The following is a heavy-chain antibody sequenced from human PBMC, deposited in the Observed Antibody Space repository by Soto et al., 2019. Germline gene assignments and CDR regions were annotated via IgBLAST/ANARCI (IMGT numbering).Heavy chain of an antibody. CDR3: ARDTSGWSLNGLDV. CDR1: GSAITRYY. Sequence: QVDLVQSGAKVKKPGASVTISCKASGSAITRYYIHWVRQAPGRGLEWMGIINPGGGSASYAQKFQDRVTIDKDTSTGTVYMDLRSLRTEDTAVYYCARDTSGWSLNGLDVWGQGTTVNVSS. D-gene: IGHD6-19*01. CDR2: INPGGGSA. J-gene: IGHJ6*02. V-gene: IGHV1-46*01.